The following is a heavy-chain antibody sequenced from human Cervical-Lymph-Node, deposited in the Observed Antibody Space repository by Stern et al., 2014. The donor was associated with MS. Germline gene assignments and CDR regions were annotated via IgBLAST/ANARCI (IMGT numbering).Heavy chain of an antibody. J-gene: IGHJ2*01. Sequence: EVQLVESGGGLVQPGGSLRLSCAASGFTFTTYWISWVRQAPGQGLEWVANIKHDGSEDYYVDSVKGRFTISRDDAKTSLYLQMDSLRAEDTAVYYCARNAYGDLSYWYFDLWGRGTLVTVSS. D-gene: IGHD4-17*01. CDR1: GFTFTTYW. V-gene: IGHV3-7*01. CDR3: ARNAYGDLSYWYFDL. CDR2: IKHDGSED.